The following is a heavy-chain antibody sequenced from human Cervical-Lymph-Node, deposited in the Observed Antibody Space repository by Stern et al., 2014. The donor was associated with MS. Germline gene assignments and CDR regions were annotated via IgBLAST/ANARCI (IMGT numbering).Heavy chain of an antibody. J-gene: IGHJ4*02. CDR1: GFTFSSYG. D-gene: IGHD6-19*01. CDR3: ARGPGSSGWPDY. CDR2: IWYDGSNK. V-gene: IGHV3-33*01. Sequence: VQLVESGGGVVQPGRSLRLSCAASGFTFSSYGMHWVRQAPGKGRVWVAVIWYDGSNKYYADSVKGRFTISRDNSKNTLYLQMNSLRAEDTAVYYCARGPGSSGWPDYWGQGTLVTVSS.